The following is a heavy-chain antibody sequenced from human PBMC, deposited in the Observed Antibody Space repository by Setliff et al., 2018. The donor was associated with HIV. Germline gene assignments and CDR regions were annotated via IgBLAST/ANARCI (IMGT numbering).Heavy chain of an antibody. Sequence: ASVKVSCKASGYTFTAYGITWVRQAPGQGLEWMGWMSAYSGDTKYAQKIQGRVNMTRDTSTDTAYVELRSLRFDGTALYYCVRGYYYDKTGYGTFDIWGQGTVVTVSS. J-gene: IGHJ3*02. CDR1: GYTFTAYG. V-gene: IGHV1-18*04. CDR3: VRGYYYDKTGYGTFDI. D-gene: IGHD3-22*01. CDR2: MSAYSGDT.